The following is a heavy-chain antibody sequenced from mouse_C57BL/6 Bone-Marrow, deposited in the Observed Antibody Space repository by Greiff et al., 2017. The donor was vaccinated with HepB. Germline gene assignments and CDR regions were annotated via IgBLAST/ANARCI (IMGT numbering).Heavy chain of an antibody. CDR1: GYTFTDYY. D-gene: IGHD2-4*01. Sequence: QVQLQQSGAELVRPGASVKLSCKASGYTFTDYYINWVKQRPGQGLEWIARIYPGSGNTYYYDKFKGKATLTAEKASSTAYMQLSSLTSEDSAVYFCARDYDYDDYCAMDYWGQGTSVTVSS. CDR2: IYPGSGNT. CDR3: ARDYDYDDYCAMDY. J-gene: IGHJ4*01. V-gene: IGHV1-76*01.